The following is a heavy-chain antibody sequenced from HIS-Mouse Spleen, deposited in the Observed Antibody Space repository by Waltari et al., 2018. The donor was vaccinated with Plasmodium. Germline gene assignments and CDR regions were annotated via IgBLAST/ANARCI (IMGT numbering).Heavy chain of an antibody. CDR3: ARPKEYSSSFDY. CDR1: GGSISSSSYY. J-gene: IGHJ4*02. V-gene: IGHV4-39*01. D-gene: IGHD6-6*01. CDR2: IYYSGST. Sequence: QLQLQESGPGLVKPSETLSLTCTVSGGSISSSSYYWGWIRQPPGKGLEWIGSIYYSGSTYYNPSLKMRVTISVDTSKNQFSLKRSSVTAADTAVYYCARPKEYSSSFDYWGQGTLVTVSS.